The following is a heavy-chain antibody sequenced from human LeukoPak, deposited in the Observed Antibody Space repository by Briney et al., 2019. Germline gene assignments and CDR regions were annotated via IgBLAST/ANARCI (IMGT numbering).Heavy chain of an antibody. J-gene: IGHJ4*02. V-gene: IGHV4-59*08. CDR2: IYYSGST. Sequence: ETXSLTCTVSGGSISNYYWTWIRQXPGEGLEWIGYIYYSGSTYYNPSLKSRVTISVDTSKNQFSLKLTSVTAADTAVYYCARLSGSPHPPFDYWGQGTLVTVSS. D-gene: IGHD1-26*01. CDR3: ARLSGSPHPPFDY. CDR1: GGSISNYY.